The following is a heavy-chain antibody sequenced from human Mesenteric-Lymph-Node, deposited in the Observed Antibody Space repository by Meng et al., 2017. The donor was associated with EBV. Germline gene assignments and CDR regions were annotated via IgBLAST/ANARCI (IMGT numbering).Heavy chain of an antibody. CDR2: IYYSGSP. Sequence: QVQLQESGPGLGKPSETLSLTCTVSGGSVSSGSYFWSWIRQPPGKGLEWIGYIYYSGSPNYNPSLNSRVTISVDTSKNQFSLKLGSVTAADTAVYYCATCSRRPSCWFDPWGQGTLVTVSS. D-gene: IGHD2-8*01. CDR1: GGSVSSGSYF. J-gene: IGHJ5*02. V-gene: IGHV4-61*01. CDR3: ATCSRRPSCWFDP.